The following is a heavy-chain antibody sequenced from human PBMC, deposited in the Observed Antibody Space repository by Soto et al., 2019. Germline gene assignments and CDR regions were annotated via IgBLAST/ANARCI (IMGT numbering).Heavy chain of an antibody. V-gene: IGHV4-61*01. CDR1: GGSVRSGSYY. D-gene: IGHD1-1*01. CDR3: ARDPWRTPPEAAFDV. CDR2: IYYSGST. Sequence: SETLSLTCTVSGGSVRSGSYYWSWIRQPPGKGLEWIGYIYYSGSTNYNPSLKSRVTISVDTSKNQFSLKLSSVTAADTAVYYCARDPWRTPPEAAFDVWGQGTKVT. J-gene: IGHJ3*01.